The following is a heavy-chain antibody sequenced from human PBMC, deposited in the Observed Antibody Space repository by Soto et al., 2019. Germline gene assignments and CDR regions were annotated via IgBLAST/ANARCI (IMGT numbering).Heavy chain of an antibody. Sequence: GASVKVSCKASGYTFTSYGISWVRQAPGQGLEWMGWISAYNGNTNYAQKLQGRVTMTTDTSTSTAYMELRSLRSDDTAVYYCARWNIYEYNWNNGDLDYWGQGTLVTVSS. CDR2: ISAYNGNT. V-gene: IGHV1-18*01. D-gene: IGHD1-1*01. CDR1: GYTFTSYG. CDR3: ARWNIYEYNWNNGDLDY. J-gene: IGHJ4*02.